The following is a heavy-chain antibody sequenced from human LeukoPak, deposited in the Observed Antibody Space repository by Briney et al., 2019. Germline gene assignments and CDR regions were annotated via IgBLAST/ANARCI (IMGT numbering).Heavy chain of an antibody. CDR3: ARTPTMVRRRNWFDP. J-gene: IGHJ5*02. CDR1: GGSISSSTYY. Sequence: SETLSLTCTVSGGSISSSTYYWGWIRQPPGKGLEWIGNIYYSGSTYYNSSLKSRVTISVDTSKNQFSLKLSSVTAADTAVYYCARTPTMVRRRNWFDPWGQGTLVTVSS. D-gene: IGHD3-10*01. V-gene: IGHV4-39*07. CDR2: IYYSGST.